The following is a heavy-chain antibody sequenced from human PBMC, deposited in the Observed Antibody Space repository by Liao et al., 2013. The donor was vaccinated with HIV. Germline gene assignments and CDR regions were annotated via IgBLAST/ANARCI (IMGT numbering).Heavy chain of an antibody. V-gene: IGHV4-30-4*08. CDR1: GGSISRGDYY. J-gene: IGHJ3*02. Sequence: QVQLQESGPGLVKPSQTLSLTCTVSGGSISRGDYYWSWIRQPPGKGLEWIGSFYSTGTTYYNPSLESRVTILADTSKNEFSLNVISVSAADTAVYFCARGSKRRRAFDIWGAGTLITVSS. CDR2: FYSTGTT. CDR3: ARGSKRRRAFDI.